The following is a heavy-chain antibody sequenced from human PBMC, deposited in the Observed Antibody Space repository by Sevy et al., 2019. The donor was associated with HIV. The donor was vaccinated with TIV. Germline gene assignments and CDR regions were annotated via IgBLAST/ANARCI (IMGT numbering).Heavy chain of an antibody. CDR3: ARSLDYYDSSVANDY. D-gene: IGHD3-22*01. Sequence: GGSLRLSCAASGFTFSYYTMKWVRQAPGKGLEWVSSISSGSSYISYGESVKGRFTISRDNAKNSLFLQMNSLRAEDTAVYYCARSLDYYDSSVANDYWGQGTLVTVSS. J-gene: IGHJ4*02. CDR2: ISSGSSYI. V-gene: IGHV3-21*01. CDR1: GFTFSYYT.